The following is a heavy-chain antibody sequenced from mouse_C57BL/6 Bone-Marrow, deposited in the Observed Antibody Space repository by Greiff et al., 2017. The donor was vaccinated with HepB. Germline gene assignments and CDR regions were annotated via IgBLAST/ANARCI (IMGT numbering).Heavy chain of an antibody. CDR3: TFYYDYDAGAMDY. V-gene: IGHV14-4*01. J-gene: IGHJ4*01. CDR1: GFNIKDDY. CDR2: IDPENGDT. Sequence: EVQLQQSGAELVRPGASVKLSCTASGFNIKDDYMHWVKQRPEQGLEWIGWIDPENGDTEDASKFQGKATITADTSSNTAYLQLSSLTSEDTAVYYCTFYYDYDAGAMDYWGQGTSVTVSS. D-gene: IGHD2-4*01.